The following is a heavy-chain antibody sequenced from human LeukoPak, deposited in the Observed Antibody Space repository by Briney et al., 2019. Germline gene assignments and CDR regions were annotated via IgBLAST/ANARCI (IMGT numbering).Heavy chain of an antibody. CDR3: ARYSMARGFDY. CDR1: GYTFTNNW. D-gene: IGHD3-10*01. J-gene: IGHJ4*02. V-gene: IGHV5-10-1*01. CDR2: INPSDSNT. Sequence: GESLKISCKGSGYTFTNNWISWVRQTPGKGLEWMGRINPSDSNTDYSPSFQGHVTISADKSTSTAYLQWNSLKASDTAMYYCARYSMARGFDYWGQGTLVTVSS.